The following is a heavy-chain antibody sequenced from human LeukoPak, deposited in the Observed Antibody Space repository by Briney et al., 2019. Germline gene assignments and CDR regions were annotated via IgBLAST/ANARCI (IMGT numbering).Heavy chain of an antibody. Sequence: PGGSLRLSCAASGFTLRTYVLHWVRQAPGKGLEWVALTWHDGNNKYYADSVKGRFTISRDNAKNSLYLQMHSLRAEDTALYYCAKGRAAATLYYFDYWGQGTLVTVSS. CDR3: AKGRAAATLYYFDY. D-gene: IGHD6-13*01. CDR2: TWHDGNNK. J-gene: IGHJ4*02. CDR1: GFTLRTYV. V-gene: IGHV3-30*02.